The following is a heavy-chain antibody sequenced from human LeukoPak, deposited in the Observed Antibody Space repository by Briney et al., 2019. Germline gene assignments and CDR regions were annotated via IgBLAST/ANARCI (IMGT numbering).Heavy chain of an antibody. Sequence: GGSLRLSCAASGFTVSSNYMSWVRQAPGKGLEWVSVIYSGGSTYYADSVKGRFTISRDNSKNTLYLQMNSLRAEDTAVYYCARVWSGYYYYYYGMDVWGQGTTVTVSS. V-gene: IGHV3-66*01. D-gene: IGHD3-3*01. CDR2: IYSGGST. CDR1: GFTVSSNY. J-gene: IGHJ6*02. CDR3: ARVWSGYYYYYYGMDV.